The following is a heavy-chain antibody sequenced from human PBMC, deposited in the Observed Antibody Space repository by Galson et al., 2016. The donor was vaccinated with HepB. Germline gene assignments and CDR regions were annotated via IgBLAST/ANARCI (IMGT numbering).Heavy chain of an antibody. V-gene: IGHV3-30*18. D-gene: IGHD2/OR15-2a*01. CDR2: DSMDGRRK. J-gene: IGHJ4*02. CDR3: GKRHEYCPPVGCSVDS. Sequence: SLRLSCAASGFTFSKRGMHWVRQAPGKGLEWVAADSMDGRRKFYADSVKGRFTISRDNSNNMLFLQMSSLRPDDTAVYYCGKRHEYCPPVGCSVDSWGQGTLVSVSS. CDR1: GFTFSKRG.